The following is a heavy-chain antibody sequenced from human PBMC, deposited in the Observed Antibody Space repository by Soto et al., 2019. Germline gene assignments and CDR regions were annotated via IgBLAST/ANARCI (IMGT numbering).Heavy chain of an antibody. CDR3: AREGYSSSSGSRGNSLDP. Sequence: ASVKVSCKASGYTFSSYDINWVRQATGQGLEWMGWMNPSSGNTGYAQKFQGRVTMTRNTSISTAYMELSSLRSDDTAVYYCAREGYSSSSGSRGNSLDPWGQGTVVNVSA. CDR2: MNPSSGNT. V-gene: IGHV1-8*01. CDR1: GYTFSSYD. D-gene: IGHD6-6*01. J-gene: IGHJ5*02.